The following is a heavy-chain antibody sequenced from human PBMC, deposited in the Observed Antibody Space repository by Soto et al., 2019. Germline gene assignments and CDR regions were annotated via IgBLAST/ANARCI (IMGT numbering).Heavy chain of an antibody. Sequence: PSETLSLTCTVSGDSISNSNYYWGWIRQPPGKGLEWIASIYYSGNTYYNPSLKSRVTISVDTSKNQCSLKLNSITAADTAVYYCARPLRTGYFEFDYWGQGTLVTVSS. CDR3: ARPLRTGYFEFDY. V-gene: IGHV4-39*01. CDR1: GDSISNSNYY. J-gene: IGHJ4*02. CDR2: IYYSGNT. D-gene: IGHD3-9*01.